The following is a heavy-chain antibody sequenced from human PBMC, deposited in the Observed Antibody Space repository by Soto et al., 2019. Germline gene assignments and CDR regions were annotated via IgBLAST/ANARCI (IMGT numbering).Heavy chain of an antibody. CDR3: AIVSGLGTAELGFAY. Sequence: QVQLVESGGGVVQPGRSLRLSCAASGFTFSSYGIHWVRQAPGNGLEWVAAIWDDGGNKYYTDSVKGRFTISRDNSKNTVYLKMNNVRAEDPAVYYCAIVSGLGTAELGFAYWGQGTLVIVSS. D-gene: IGHD5-18*01. J-gene: IGHJ4*02. CDR2: IWDDGGNK. V-gene: IGHV3-33*01. CDR1: GFTFSSYG.